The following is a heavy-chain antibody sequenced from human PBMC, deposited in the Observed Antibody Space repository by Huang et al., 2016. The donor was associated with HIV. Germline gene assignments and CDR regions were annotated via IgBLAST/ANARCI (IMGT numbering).Heavy chain of an antibody. Sequence: VELLEAGGGVVQPGGSLKLACGTSGFILSNCGMHGVRQVHCKGLGLVKFFKFDGKKNYYGDFVKGRFTVGRDNSNNTVFLQMRSLRPDDTAIYYCVRGDYYDSRGYHPGYFDYWGRGALVTVSS. CDR3: VRGDYYDSRGYHPGYFDY. V-gene: IGHV3-30*02. J-gene: IGHJ4*02. D-gene: IGHD3-22*01. CDR2: FKFDGKKN. CDR1: GFILSNCG.